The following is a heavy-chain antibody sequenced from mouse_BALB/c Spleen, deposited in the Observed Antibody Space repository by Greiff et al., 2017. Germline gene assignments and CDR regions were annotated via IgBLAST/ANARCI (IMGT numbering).Heavy chain of an antibody. D-gene: IGHD1-1*01. CDR2: INPYNDYT. Sequence: VQLQQSGAELVRPGASVKISCKAFGYTFTNHHINWVKQRPGQGLDWIGYINPYNDYTTYNQKFKGKATLTVDKSASTAYMELSSLTSEDSAVDCCERGTTVGDYWGHGTTLTVSS. V-gene: IGHV1S45*01. CDR3: ERGTTVGDY. J-gene: IGHJ2*01. CDR1: GYTFTNHH.